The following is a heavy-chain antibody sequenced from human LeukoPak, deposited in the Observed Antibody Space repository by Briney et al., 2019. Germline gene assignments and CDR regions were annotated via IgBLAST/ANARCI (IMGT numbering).Heavy chain of an antibody. CDR3: ARRRRVTMIVVVIRDYFDY. Sequence: SETLSLTCAVYGGSFSGYYWSWLRQPPGKGLEWIGEINHSGSTNYDPSLKSRVTISVDTSKNQFSLKLSSVTAADTAVYYCARRRRVTMIVVVIRDYFDYWGQGTLVTVSS. D-gene: IGHD3-22*01. V-gene: IGHV4-34*01. CDR2: INHSGST. J-gene: IGHJ4*02. CDR1: GGSFSGYY.